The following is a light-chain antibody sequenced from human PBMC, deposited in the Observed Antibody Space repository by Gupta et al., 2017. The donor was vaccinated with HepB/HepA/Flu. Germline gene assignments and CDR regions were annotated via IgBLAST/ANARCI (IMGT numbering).Light chain of an antibody. Sequence: PAPLPVSPGERATMSCRALQSVGRNTDWNQQKPGQGQRLIIYGDSIRATDIPVRYSGSGSGTDSTLTMSIMKVEAFEVYFCQWFNNWHPYTFGQGTKLEIK. CDR3: QWFNNWHPYT. CDR1: QSVGRN. J-gene: IGKJ2*01. V-gene: IGKV3D-15*03. CDR2: GDS.